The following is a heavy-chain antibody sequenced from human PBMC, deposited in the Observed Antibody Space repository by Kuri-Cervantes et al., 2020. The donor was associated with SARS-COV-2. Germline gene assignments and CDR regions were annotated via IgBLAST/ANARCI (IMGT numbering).Heavy chain of an antibody. V-gene: IGHV4-30-2*01. J-gene: IGHJ4*02. CDR2: IYHSGST. CDR1: GYSISSGYT. Sequence: LRLSCAVSGYSISSGYTWSWIRQPPGKGLEWIGYIYHSGSTYYNPSLKSRVTISVDRSKNQFSLSLSSVTAADTAVYYCTTLIDYWGQGALVTVSS. D-gene: IGHD1-1*01. CDR3: TTLIDY.